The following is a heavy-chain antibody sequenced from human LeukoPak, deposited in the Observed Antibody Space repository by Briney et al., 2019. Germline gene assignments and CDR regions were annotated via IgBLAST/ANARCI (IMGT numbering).Heavy chain of an antibody. CDR2: INTNTGNP. CDR3: AREVLSVDTAMAYYFDY. Sequence: ASVKVSCKASGYTFTSYAMNWVRQAPGQGLEWMGWINTNTGNPTYAQGFTGRFVFSLDTSVSTAYLQISSLKAEDTAVYYCAREVLSVDTAMAYYFDYWGQGTLVTVSS. J-gene: IGHJ4*02. V-gene: IGHV7-4-1*02. D-gene: IGHD5-18*01. CDR1: GYTFTSYA.